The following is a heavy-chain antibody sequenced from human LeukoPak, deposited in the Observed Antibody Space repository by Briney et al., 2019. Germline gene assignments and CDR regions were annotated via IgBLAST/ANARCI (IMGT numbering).Heavy chain of an antibody. J-gene: IGHJ4*02. CDR2: IIPIFGTA. D-gene: IGHD4-23*01. V-gene: IGHV1-69*05. CDR3: ATPRAPDYGGNSDFDY. CDR1: GYTFTSYD. Sequence: GASAKVSCKASGYTFTSYDINWVRQATGQGLEWMGGIIPIFGTANYAQKFQGRVTITTDESTSTAYMELSSLRSEDTAVYYCATPRAPDYGGNSDFDYWGQGTLVTVSS.